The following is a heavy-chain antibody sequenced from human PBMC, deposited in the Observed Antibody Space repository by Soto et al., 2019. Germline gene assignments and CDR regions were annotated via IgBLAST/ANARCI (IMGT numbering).Heavy chain of an antibody. V-gene: IGHV3-23*01. CDR2: ISGSGGST. CDR3: AAEFRTGTEYIAARQAPTLHNDY. Sequence: GGSLRLSCAASGFTFSSYAMSWVRQAPGKGLEWVSAISGSGGSTYHADSVKGRFTISRDNSKNTLYLQMNSLRAEDTAVYYCAAEFRTGTEYIAARQAPTLHNDYWGQGTLVTVSS. D-gene: IGHD6-6*01. CDR1: GFTFSSYA. J-gene: IGHJ4*02.